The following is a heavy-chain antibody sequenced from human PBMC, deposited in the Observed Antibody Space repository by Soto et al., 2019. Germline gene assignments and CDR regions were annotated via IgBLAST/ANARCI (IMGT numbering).Heavy chain of an antibody. D-gene: IGHD5-18*01. CDR1: GFTFSSYG. J-gene: IGHJ4*02. V-gene: IGHV3-33*01. CDR3: ARRGIQLWLPDY. CDR2: IWYDGSNK. Sequence: GGSLRLSCAASGFTFSSYGMHWVRQAPGKGLEWVAVIWYDGSNKYYADSVKGRFTISRDNSKNTLYLQMNSLRAEDTAVYYCARRGIQLWLPDYWGQGTLVTVSS.